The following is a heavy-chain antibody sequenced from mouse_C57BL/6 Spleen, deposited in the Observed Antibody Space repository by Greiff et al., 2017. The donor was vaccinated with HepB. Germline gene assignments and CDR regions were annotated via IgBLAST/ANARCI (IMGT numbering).Heavy chain of an antibody. V-gene: IGHV1-50*01. Sequence: QVQLQQPGAELVKPGASVKLSCKASGYTFTSYWMQWVKQRPGQGLEWIGEIDPSDSYTNYNQKFKGKATLTVDTSSSTAYMQLSSLTSEDSAVYYCALLPPFAYWGQGTLVTVSA. CDR1: GYTFTSYW. D-gene: IGHD2-10*01. CDR2: IDPSDSYT. CDR3: ALLPPFAY. J-gene: IGHJ3*01.